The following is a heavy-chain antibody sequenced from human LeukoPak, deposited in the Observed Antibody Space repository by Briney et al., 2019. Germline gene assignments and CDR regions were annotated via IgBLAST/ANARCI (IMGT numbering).Heavy chain of an antibody. CDR1: GFTFSRYA. V-gene: IGHV3-30-3*01. CDR3: APDEGGDYVGLDY. J-gene: IGHJ4*02. Sequence: GGSLRLSCAASGFTFSRYAMHWVRQAPGKGLEWLSVISYDGSNKYYADSVKGRFTISRDNSKNTLYLQMNSLRAEDTAVYYCAPDEGGDYVGLDYWGQGTLVTVSS. D-gene: IGHD4-17*01. CDR2: ISYDGSNK.